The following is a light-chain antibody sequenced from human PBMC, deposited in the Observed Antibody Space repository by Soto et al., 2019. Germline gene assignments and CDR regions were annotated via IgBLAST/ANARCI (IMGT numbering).Light chain of an antibody. CDR2: EVS. V-gene: IGLV2-14*01. J-gene: IGLJ1*01. Sequence: QSVLTQPASVSGAPGQSITISCTGTSSDVGTYNYVSWYQQHPGKAPKLMIYEVSDRPSGISSRFSGSKSGNTASLTISGLQNEDEADYYCCSYTSSSTLFGTGTKVTVL. CDR1: SSDVGTYNY. CDR3: CSYTSSSTL.